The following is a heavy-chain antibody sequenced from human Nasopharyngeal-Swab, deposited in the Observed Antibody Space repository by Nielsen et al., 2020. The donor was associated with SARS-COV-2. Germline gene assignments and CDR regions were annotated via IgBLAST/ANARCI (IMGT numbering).Heavy chain of an antibody. J-gene: IGHJ6*02. Sequence: GESLKISCAASGFTFSSYAMSWVRQAPGKGLEWVSAISGSGGSTYYADSVKGRFTISRDNSKNTLYLQMNSLRAEDTAVYYCARDLTNSIAVAGNYYYGMDVWGQGTTDTVSS. D-gene: IGHD6-19*01. CDR3: ARDLTNSIAVAGNYYYGMDV. V-gene: IGHV3-23*01. CDR2: ISGSGGST. CDR1: GFTFSSYA.